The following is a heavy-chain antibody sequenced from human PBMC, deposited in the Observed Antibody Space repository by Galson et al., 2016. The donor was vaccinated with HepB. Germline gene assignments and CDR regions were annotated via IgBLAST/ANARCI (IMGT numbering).Heavy chain of an antibody. J-gene: IGHJ4*02. CDR2: IYHSGST. CDR1: GYSISSGYY. D-gene: IGHD2-15*01. V-gene: IGHV4-38-2*01. CDR3: ARPGYCSGGSCYDPSFDY. Sequence: SETLSLTCAVSGYSISSGYYWGWIRQPPGKGLEWIGSIYHSGSTYYNPSLKSRVTISVDTSKNQFSLKLSSVTAADTAVYYCARPGYCSGGSCYDPSFDYWGQGTLVTVSS.